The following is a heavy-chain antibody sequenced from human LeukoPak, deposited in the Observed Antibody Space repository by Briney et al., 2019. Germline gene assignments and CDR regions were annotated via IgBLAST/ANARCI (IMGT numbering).Heavy chain of an antibody. CDR2: INPSGGYT. J-gene: IGHJ4*02. CDR3: ARLEPSLRGSTFDY. Sequence: ASVKVSCKASGYTFTSYYIHWVRQAPGQGLEWMGIINPSGGYTSNEQKFQGRVAMTRDMSTSTVYMELSSLRSEDTAVYYCARLEPSLRGSTFDYWGQGTLVTVSS. V-gene: IGHV1-46*01. CDR1: GYTFTSYY. D-gene: IGHD5/OR15-5a*01.